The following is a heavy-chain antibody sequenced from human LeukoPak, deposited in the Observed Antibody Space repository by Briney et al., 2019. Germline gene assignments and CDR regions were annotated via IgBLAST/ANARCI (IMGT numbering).Heavy chain of an antibody. Sequence: GGSLRLSCAVSGFAFSNYAVGWVRQAPGKGLEWVSRISGSGGSTYYADSVKGRLTISRDNSKNTLYLHMNSLRAEDTAVYYCAKAPQYYYGSGTSYYFDYWGQGTLVTVSS. V-gene: IGHV3-23*01. CDR3: AKAPQYYYGSGTSYYFDY. CDR2: ISGSGGST. CDR1: GFAFSNYA. D-gene: IGHD3-10*01. J-gene: IGHJ4*02.